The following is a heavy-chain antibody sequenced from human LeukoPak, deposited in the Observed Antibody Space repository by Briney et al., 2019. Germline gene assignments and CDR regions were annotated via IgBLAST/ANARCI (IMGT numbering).Heavy chain of an antibody. D-gene: IGHD3-9*01. CDR2: ITGSGGNT. CDR3: AKWGDYDVLTGYYVSDY. CDR1: GFTFSIYA. Sequence: LRLSCVASGFTFSIYAMSWVRQAPGKGLEWVSAITGSGGNTYYADSVKGRFTISRDNSKNTVFLQMNSLRAEDTAVYYCAKWGDYDVLTGYYVSDYWGQGTLVTVSS. J-gene: IGHJ4*02. V-gene: IGHV3-23*01.